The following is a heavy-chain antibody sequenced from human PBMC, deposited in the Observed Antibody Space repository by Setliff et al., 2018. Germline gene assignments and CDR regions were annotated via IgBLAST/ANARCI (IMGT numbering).Heavy chain of an antibody. CDR2: ISSNGGDT. CDR3: ARARHFGMDV. J-gene: IGHJ6*02. Sequence: ASVKVSCKASGYIFSDHYMHWVRQAPGKGLEWMGWISSNGGDTNYAQTFEGRLTLTRDTSIRTTYMELATLRSDDTAVYYCARARHFGMDVWGQGTTDTVSS. V-gene: IGHV1-2*02. CDR1: GYIFSDHY.